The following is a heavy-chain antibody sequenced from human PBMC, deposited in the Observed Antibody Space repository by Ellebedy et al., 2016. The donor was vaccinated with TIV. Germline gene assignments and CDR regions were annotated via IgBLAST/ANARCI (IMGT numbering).Heavy chain of an antibody. CDR1: GGSFSGYY. Sequence: SETLSLTXAVYGGSFSGYYWSWIRQPPGKGLEWIGEINHSGSTNYNPSLKSRVTISVDTSKNQFSLKLSSVTAADTAVYYCARARRYDILTGYYYYGMDVWGQGTTVTVSS. V-gene: IGHV4-34*01. CDR3: ARARRYDILTGYYYYGMDV. CDR2: INHSGST. D-gene: IGHD3-9*01. J-gene: IGHJ6*02.